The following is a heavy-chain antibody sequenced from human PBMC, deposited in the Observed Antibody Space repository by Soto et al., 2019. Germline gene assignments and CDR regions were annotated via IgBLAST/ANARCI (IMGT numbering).Heavy chain of an antibody. CDR2: ISLGDSYK. J-gene: IGHJ4*02. D-gene: IGHD5-12*01. CDR1: GFTFSDYF. Sequence: QVQLVESGGGLVKPGGSLRLACAASGFTFSDYFMSWVRQAPGTGMEWISFISLGDSYKKTADSVKGRFTISRDNANNSLYLEMSSLRAEATAVYYCVRESRTDEDGYDARGYYFDYWGQGTLVTVSS. CDR3: VRESRTDEDGYDARGYYFDY. V-gene: IGHV3-11*06.